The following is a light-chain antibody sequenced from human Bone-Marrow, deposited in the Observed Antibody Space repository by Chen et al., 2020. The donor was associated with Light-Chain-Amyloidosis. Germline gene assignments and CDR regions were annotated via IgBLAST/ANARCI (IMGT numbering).Light chain of an antibody. CDR2: EDN. CDR1: SSHAGSYKF. J-gene: IGLJ3*02. CDR3: FADGSGSDWR. Sequence: QSALTQPASVSGSPGQSITISCTGTSSHAGSYKFVSWYQQHPGKVPKLLIYEDNKRPPGIPNRFSGGKSGTTAYLTVLGLQTDDEANYYCFADGSGSDWRFGGGTNLTVL. V-gene: IGLV2-23*01.